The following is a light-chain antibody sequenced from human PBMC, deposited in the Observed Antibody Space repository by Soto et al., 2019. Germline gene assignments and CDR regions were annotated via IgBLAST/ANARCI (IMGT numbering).Light chain of an antibody. Sequence: QSVLTQPPSASGTPGQRLTISCSRSTSNIGSNTVSWYQQLPGTAPKLLIHSNNQRPSGVPDRFSGSKSGTSASLAISGLQSEDEADYSCAAWDDSLNGVVFGGGTKLTVL. CDR2: SNN. V-gene: IGLV1-44*01. CDR3: AAWDDSLNGVV. J-gene: IGLJ2*01. CDR1: TSNIGSNT.